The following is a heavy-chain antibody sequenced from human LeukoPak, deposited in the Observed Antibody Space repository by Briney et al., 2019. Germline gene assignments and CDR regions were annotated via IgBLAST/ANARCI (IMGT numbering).Heavy chain of an antibody. D-gene: IGHD3-10*01. V-gene: IGHV1-46*01. Sequence: ASVKVSCKASGYTFTSYYMHWVRQAPGQGLEWMGIINPSGGSTSYAQKFQGRVTMTRDMSTSTVYMELSSLRSEDTAVYYCARKGHITMVRGGTFDYWGQGTLVTVSS. CDR2: INPSGGST. J-gene: IGHJ4*02. CDR1: GYTFTSYY. CDR3: ARKGHITMVRGGTFDY.